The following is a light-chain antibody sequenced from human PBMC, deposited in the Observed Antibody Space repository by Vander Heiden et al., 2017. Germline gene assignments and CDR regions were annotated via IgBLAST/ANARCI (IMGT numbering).Light chain of an antibody. V-gene: IGLV2-14*03. CDR1: SSDVGGYNY. Sequence: QSALTQPASVSGSPGQSITIPCTGTSSDVGGYNYVSWYQPHPGKAPKLMIYDVSNRPSGVSNRFSGSKSGNTASLTISGLQAEDEADYYCSSYTSSSTPHVVFGGGTKLTVL. J-gene: IGLJ2*01. CDR2: DVS. CDR3: SSYTSSSTPHVV.